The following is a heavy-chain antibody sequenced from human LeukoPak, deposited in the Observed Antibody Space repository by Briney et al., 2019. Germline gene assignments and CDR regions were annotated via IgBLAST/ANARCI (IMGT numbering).Heavy chain of an antibody. V-gene: IGHV3-48*02. Sequence: GGSLRLSCAASGFTFSSYSMNWVRQAPGKGLEWVSYIGSSGSTVCYADSVKGRFTISRDNAKKSLYLQMNSLRDEDTAVYYCARDTLLYADSPDAFDMWGQGTMVTVSS. CDR3: ARDTLLYADSPDAFDM. J-gene: IGHJ3*02. CDR1: GFTFSSYS. D-gene: IGHD4-17*01. CDR2: IGSSGSTV.